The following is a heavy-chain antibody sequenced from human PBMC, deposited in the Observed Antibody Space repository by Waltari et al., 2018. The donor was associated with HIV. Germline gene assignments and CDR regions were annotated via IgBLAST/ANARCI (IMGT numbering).Heavy chain of an antibody. CDR2: IYPADSDT. D-gene: IGHD1-26*01. Sequence: EVQLVQSGAEVKKPGQSLKISCKGSGSSFTSYWIGWVRQAPGTGLEWMGDIYPADSDTTYNPSFRGQVTISVDTSISTAYVQWRSLKASDTAVYFCARRLVGADAFEIWGQGTEVIVSS. CDR1: GSSFTSYW. V-gene: IGHV5-51*03. CDR3: ARRLVGADAFEI. J-gene: IGHJ3*02.